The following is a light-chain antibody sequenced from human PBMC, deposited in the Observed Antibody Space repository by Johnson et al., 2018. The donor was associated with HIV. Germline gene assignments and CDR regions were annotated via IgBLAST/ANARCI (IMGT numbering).Light chain of an antibody. J-gene: IGLJ1*01. CDR1: SSNIGNNY. CDR2: ENN. Sequence: QSVLTQPPSVSAAPGQKVTISCSGSSSNIGNNYVSWYQQLPGTAPKLLIYENNKRPSGIPDRFSGSKSGTSATLGITGLQTGDEAYYYCGTWDDSLSTGGVFGAGTKVTVL. V-gene: IGLV1-51*02. CDR3: GTWDDSLSTGGV.